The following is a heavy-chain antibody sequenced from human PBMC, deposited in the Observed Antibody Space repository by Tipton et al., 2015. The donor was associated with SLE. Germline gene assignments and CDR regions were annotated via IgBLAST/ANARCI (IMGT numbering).Heavy chain of an antibody. Sequence: TLSLTCAVYGGSFSGYYWSWIRQPPGKGLEWIGEINHSGSTNYNPSLKSRVTISVDTSKNQFSLKLSPVTAADTAVYYCARPGVYGMDVWGQGTTVTVSS. CDR1: GGSFSGYY. CDR3: ARPGVYGMDV. V-gene: IGHV4-34*01. CDR2: INHSGST. J-gene: IGHJ6*02. D-gene: IGHD2-8*01.